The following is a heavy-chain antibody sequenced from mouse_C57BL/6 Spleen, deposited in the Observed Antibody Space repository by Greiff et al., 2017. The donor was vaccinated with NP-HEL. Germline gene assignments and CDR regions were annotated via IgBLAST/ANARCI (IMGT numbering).Heavy chain of an antibody. CDR2: IDPETGGT. CDR1: GYTFTDYE. CDR3: TKDDGNYWYFDV. V-gene: IGHV1-15*01. D-gene: IGHD2-3*01. J-gene: IGHJ1*03. Sequence: QVQLKESGAELVRPGASVTLSCKASGYTFTDYEMHWVKQTPVHGLEWIGAIDPETGGTAYNQKFKGKAILTADKSSSTAYMELRSLTSEDSAVYYCTKDDGNYWYFDVWGTGTTVTVSS.